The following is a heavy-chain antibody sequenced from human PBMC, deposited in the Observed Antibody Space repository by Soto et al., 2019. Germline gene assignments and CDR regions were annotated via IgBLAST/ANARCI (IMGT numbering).Heavy chain of an antibody. J-gene: IGHJ3*02. D-gene: IGHD6-19*01. CDR1: GFTFSSYD. Sequence: EVQLVESGGGLVQPGGSLRLSCAASGFTFSSYDMNWVRQAPGKGLEWVSYSDSSSSTIYYADSVKGRFTISRDNARNSLYLQMNSLRDEDTAVYYCARFSSGWWWAFDIWGQGTMVTVSS. CDR2: SDSSSSTI. CDR3: ARFSSGWWWAFDI. V-gene: IGHV3-48*02.